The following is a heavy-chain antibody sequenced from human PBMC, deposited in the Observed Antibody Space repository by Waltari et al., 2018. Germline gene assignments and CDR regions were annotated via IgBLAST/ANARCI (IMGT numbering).Heavy chain of an antibody. D-gene: IGHD3-22*01. V-gene: IGHV1-58*02. CDR3: AATIPNYYDSSGYYPPDFDY. Sequence: QMQLVQSGPEVKKPGTSVEVSCKASGFTFTSSAMQWVRQARGQRLEWIGWIGVGRGDTTYARRFQERVTCTRDMSTSTAYMELSSLRSADTAVDYCAATIPNYYDSSGYYPPDFDYWGQGTLVTVSS. CDR1: GFTFTSSA. CDR2: IGVGRGDT. J-gene: IGHJ4*02.